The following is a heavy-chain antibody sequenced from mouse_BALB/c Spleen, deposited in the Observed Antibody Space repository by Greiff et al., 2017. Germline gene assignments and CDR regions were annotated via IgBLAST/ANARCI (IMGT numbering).Heavy chain of an antibody. Sequence: EVQLQQSGAELVRSGASVKLSCTASGFNIKDYYMHWVKQRPEQGLEWIGWIDPENGDTEYAPKFQGKATMTADTSSNTAYLQLSSLTSEDTAVYYCNAGRLRYYLDYWGQGTTLTVSA. CDR2: IDPENGDT. CDR3: NAGRLRYYLDY. CDR1: GFNIKDYY. V-gene: IGHV14-4*02. J-gene: IGHJ2*01. D-gene: IGHD1-1*01.